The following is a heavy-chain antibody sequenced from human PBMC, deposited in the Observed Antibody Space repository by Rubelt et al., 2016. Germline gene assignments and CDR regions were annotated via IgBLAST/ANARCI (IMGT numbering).Heavy chain of an antibody. V-gene: IGHV4-31*02. Sequence: QVHLQESGPRLLKPSETLFLTCNVSGGSIRTDGFYWTWIRQRPGKGLEWVGCLYSSGSTYYNPSLKSRVTISVYTSMNHFSLKLTSLTSADTAVYYCARDRSSGWYRNYFDYWGHGTLVTVSS. D-gene: IGHD6-19*01. CDR1: GGSIRTDGFY. CDR2: LYSSGST. J-gene: IGHJ4*01. CDR3: ARDRSSGWYRNYFDY.